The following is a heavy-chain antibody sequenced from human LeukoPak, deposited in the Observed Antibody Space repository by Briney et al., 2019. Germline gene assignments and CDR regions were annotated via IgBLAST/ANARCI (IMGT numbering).Heavy chain of an antibody. J-gene: IGHJ4*02. CDR2: ISAYNGNT. CDR1: GYTFTSYG. CDR3: ARDQGGIVVVPAANFDY. D-gene: IGHD2-2*01. Sequence: ASVKVSCKASGYTFTSYGISWVRQAPGQGLEWMGWISAYNGNTNYAQKLQGRVTMTTDTSTSTAYMELRRLRSDDTAVYYCARDQGGIVVVPAANFDYWGQGTLVTVSS. V-gene: IGHV1-18*01.